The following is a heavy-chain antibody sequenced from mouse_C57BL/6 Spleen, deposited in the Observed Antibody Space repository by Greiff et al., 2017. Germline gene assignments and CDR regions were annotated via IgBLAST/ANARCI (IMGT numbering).Heavy chain of an antibody. J-gene: IGHJ1*03. CDR2: ISSCSSTN. D-gene: IGHD1-1*01. V-gene: IGHV5-17*01. CDR1: GFTFSDYG. Sequence: EVKLVESGGGLVKPGGSLKLSCAASGFTFSDYGMHWVRQAPEKGLEWVAYISSCSSTNYYADTVKGRFPISRDNAKNTLFLQMTSLRSEDTAMYYCARTDYYGSSYEYFDVWGTGTTVTVSS. CDR3: ARTDYYGSSYEYFDV.